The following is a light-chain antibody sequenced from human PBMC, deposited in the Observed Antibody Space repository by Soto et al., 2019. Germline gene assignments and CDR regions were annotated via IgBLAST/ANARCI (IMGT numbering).Light chain of an antibody. CDR2: GDT. J-gene: IGLJ2*01. CDR3: QSYDNSLSGLEV. V-gene: IGLV1-40*01. CDR1: SSNIGAGYD. Sequence: QAVVTQPPSLSGAPGQRVTISCTGSSSNIGAGYDVHWYQQLPGTAPKLLIYGDTNRPSGVPDRFSGSKSGTSASLAITGLQPEDEADYSCQSYDNSLSGLEVFGGGTQLTVL.